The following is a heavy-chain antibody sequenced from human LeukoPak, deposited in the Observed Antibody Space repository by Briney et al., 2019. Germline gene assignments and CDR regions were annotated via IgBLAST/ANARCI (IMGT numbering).Heavy chain of an antibody. V-gene: IGHV3-30*04. CDR3: ARGGLRYFDWLPRGIFDY. Sequence: GRSLRLSCAASGFTFSSYAMHWVRQAPGKGLEWVAVISYDGSNKYYADSVKGRFTISRDNSKNTLYLQMNSLRAEDTAVYYCARGGLRYFDWLPRGIFDYWGRGTLVTVSS. J-gene: IGHJ4*02. D-gene: IGHD3-9*01. CDR2: ISYDGSNK. CDR1: GFTFSSYA.